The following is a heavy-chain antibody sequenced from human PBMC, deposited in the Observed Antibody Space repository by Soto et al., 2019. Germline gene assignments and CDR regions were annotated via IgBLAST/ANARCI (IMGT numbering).Heavy chain of an antibody. CDR1: GYRVNSYW. J-gene: IGHJ4*01. D-gene: IGHD6-19*01. CDR3: ARHIAVAGLDY. CDR2: IDPSDSYT. V-gene: IGHV5-10-1*01. Sequence: IGSECCGYRVNSYWITGLRQKPGKGLEWMGRIDPSDSYTNYSPSFQGHVTISADKSISTAYLQWSSLKASDTAMYYCARHIAVAGLDYWGQGTLVTVSS.